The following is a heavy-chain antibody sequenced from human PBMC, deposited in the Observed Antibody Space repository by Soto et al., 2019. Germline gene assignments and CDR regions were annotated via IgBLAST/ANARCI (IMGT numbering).Heavy chain of an antibody. CDR3: AKTRTIFGVVSRHYFDY. CDR1: GFSFSDYG. V-gene: IGHV3-30*18. Sequence: QVQLVESGGGVVQPGRSQRHSCAASGFSFSDYGMHWVRQPPGKGLEWVAYTSYDGSKTYYADSVMGRFTISRDNSKNTLFLQMNSLRPEDTAMYYCAKTRTIFGVVSRHYFDYWGQGTLVTVSS. J-gene: IGHJ4*02. D-gene: IGHD3-3*01. CDR2: TSYDGSKT.